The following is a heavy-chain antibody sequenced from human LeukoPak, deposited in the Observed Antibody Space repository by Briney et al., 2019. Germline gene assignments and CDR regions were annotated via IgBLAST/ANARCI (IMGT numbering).Heavy chain of an antibody. V-gene: IGHV3-33*01. J-gene: IGHJ4*02. D-gene: IGHD3-10*01. CDR3: ARGTSGSGSYTVLLDY. CDR2: IWYDGSNK. Sequence: GGSLRLSCAASGFTFSSYGMHWVRQAPGKGLEWVAVIWYDGSNKYYADSVKGRFTISRDNSKNTLYLQMNSLRAEDTAVYYCARGTSGSGSYTVLLDYWGQGTLVTVPS. CDR1: GFTFSSYG.